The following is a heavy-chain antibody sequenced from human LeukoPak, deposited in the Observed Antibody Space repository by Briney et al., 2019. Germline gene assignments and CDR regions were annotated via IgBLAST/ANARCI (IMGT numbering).Heavy chain of an antibody. V-gene: IGHV4-59*01. CDR2: IYYSAST. CDR1: GGSISSYY. Sequence: PSETLSLTCTVSGGSISSYYWGWIRQPPGKGLEWSGYIYYSASTNYNPSLKSRVNISVDTSKNQFSLKLSSVTAADTAVYYCASQIMSSSRQAFDYWGQGTLVTVSS. CDR3: ASQIMSSSRQAFDY. D-gene: IGHD6-13*01. J-gene: IGHJ4*02.